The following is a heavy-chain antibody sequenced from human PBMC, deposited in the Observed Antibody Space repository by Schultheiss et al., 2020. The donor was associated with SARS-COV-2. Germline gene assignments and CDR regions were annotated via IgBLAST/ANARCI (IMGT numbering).Heavy chain of an antibody. D-gene: IGHD3-3*01. V-gene: IGHV3-64*01. CDR1: GFTFSSYA. CDR2: ISSNGGST. Sequence: GGSLRLSCAASGFTFSSYAMHWVRQAPGKGLEYVSAISSNGGSTYYANSVKGRFTISRDNAKNSLYLQMNSLRAEDTAVYYCARCTTPFGVVINGWFDPWGQGTLVTVSS. J-gene: IGHJ5*02. CDR3: ARCTTPFGVVINGWFDP.